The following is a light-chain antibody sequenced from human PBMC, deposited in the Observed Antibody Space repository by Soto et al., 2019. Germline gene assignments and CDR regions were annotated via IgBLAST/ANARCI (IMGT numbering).Light chain of an antibody. CDR2: GAS. J-gene: IGKJ5*01. CDR3: QQYCSSPPIT. V-gene: IGKV3-20*01. Sequence: EIVLTQSPGTLSLSPGERATLSCRASQSVSSSYLAWYQQKPGQAPRLLIYGASSRATGIPGRFSGSGSGTDFTLTISRLEPEDFAVYYCQQYCSSPPITFGQGTRLEIK. CDR1: QSVSSSY.